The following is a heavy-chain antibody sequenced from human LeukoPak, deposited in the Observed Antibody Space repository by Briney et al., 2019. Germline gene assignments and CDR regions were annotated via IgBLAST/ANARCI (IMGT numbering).Heavy chain of an antibody. CDR3: ARLMVTGAFDI. CDR2: ISSSGSTI. D-gene: IGHD5-18*01. V-gene: IGHV3-11*01. CDR1: GGSFSGYY. Sequence: LSLTCAVYGGSFSGYYWSWIRQPPGKGLEWVSYISSSGSTIYYADSVKGRFTISRDNAKNSLYLQMNSLRAEDTAVYYCARLMVTGAFDIWGQGTMVTVSS. J-gene: IGHJ3*02.